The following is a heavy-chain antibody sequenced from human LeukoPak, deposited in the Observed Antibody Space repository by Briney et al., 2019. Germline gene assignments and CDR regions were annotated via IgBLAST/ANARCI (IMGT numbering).Heavy chain of an antibody. CDR3: ARDGTPTGYDGGEPYYYYMDV. Sequence: GGSLRLSCAASGFTFSSYAMHWVRQAPGKGLEYVSAISSNGGSTYYANSVKGRFTISRDNSKNTLYLQMGSLRAEDMAVYYCARDGTPTGYDGGEPYYYYMDVWGKGTTVTISS. J-gene: IGHJ6*03. CDR2: ISSNGGST. CDR1: GFTFSSYA. V-gene: IGHV3-64*01. D-gene: IGHD5-12*01.